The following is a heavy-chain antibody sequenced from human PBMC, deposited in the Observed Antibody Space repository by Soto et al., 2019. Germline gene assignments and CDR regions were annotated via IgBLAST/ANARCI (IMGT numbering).Heavy chain of an antibody. V-gene: IGHV3-21*01. CDR3: ARSWVTTVVELDY. Sequence: PGGSLRLSCAASGFTFSSYSMNWVRQAPGKGLEWVSSISSSSSYIYYADSVKGRFTISRDNAKNSLYLQMNSLRAEDTAVYYCARSWVTTVVELDYWGQGTLVTVSS. J-gene: IGHJ4*02. D-gene: IGHD4-17*01. CDR2: ISSSSSYI. CDR1: GFTFSSYS.